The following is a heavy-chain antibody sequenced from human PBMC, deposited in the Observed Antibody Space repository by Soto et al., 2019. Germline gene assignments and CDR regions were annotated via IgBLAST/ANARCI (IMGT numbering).Heavy chain of an antibody. CDR3: VTLGGTTGTRLDY. V-gene: IGHV1-24*01. J-gene: IGHJ4*02. CDR1: GYTLTELA. D-gene: IGHD1-1*01. CDR2: FDPEDGET. Sequence: QVQLVQSGAEVKKPGASVKVSCKVSGYTLTELAMHWVRQAPGKGLEWMGGFDPEDGETIYAQKCQCRVTMTEDTTTDKDYMELSSVRSEDTAVYYCVTLGGTTGTRLDYWGQGTLVTVSS.